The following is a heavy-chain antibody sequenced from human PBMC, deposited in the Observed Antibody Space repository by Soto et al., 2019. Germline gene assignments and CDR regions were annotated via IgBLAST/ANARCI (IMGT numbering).Heavy chain of an antibody. CDR3: AIDFGELDDYMDV. D-gene: IGHD3-10*01. J-gene: IGHJ6*03. Sequence: EVQLVESGGGLVQPGGSLRLSCAASGFTFSSYWMSWVRQAPGKGLEWVANIKQDGSEKYYVDSVKGRFTISRDNAKNSLYLQMNSLRAEDSAVYYCAIDFGELDDYMDVWGTGTTVTVSS. CDR1: GFTFSSYW. V-gene: IGHV3-7*01. CDR2: IKQDGSEK.